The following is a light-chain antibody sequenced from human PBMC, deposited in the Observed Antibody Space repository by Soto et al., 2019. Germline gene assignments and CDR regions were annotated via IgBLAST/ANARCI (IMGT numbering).Light chain of an antibody. Sequence: EIVMTQSPATLSVSPGERATLSCRASQSVSSNLAWYQQKPGQAPRLLIYGASTRATGIPARVSGSGSGTEFTLTISILQSEDFEVYYCQQYNNWTFTFGPGTKVDIK. V-gene: IGKV3D-15*01. CDR3: QQYNNWTFT. J-gene: IGKJ3*01. CDR1: QSVSSN. CDR2: GAS.